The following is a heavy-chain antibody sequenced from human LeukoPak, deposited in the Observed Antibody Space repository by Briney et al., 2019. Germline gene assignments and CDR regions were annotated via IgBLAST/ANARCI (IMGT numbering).Heavy chain of an antibody. Sequence: GGSLRLSCAASGFSFSNYWMSWVRQAPGKGLEWVANIDQDGNEKHFVDSVKGRFTISRDNAKNSLYLQINSLRAEDTAVYYCARFGYYYGLDVWGQGTTGTVSS. CDR2: IDQDGNEK. CDR3: ARFGYYYGLDV. V-gene: IGHV3-7*05. D-gene: IGHD3-16*01. J-gene: IGHJ6*02. CDR1: GFSFSNYW.